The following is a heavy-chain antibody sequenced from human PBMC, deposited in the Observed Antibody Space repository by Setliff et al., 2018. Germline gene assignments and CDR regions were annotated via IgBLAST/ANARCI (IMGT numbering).Heavy chain of an antibody. Sequence: PGGSLRLSCAASGFSFSNYWMSWVRQAPGKGLEWVANINQDGSEKYFVGSVKGRFTISRDNAKDSLYLQMNSLKSGDTAVYYCVRVGYCDGPTCYPFDYWGPGTLVTVSS. J-gene: IGHJ4*02. CDR3: VRVGYCDGPTCYPFDY. D-gene: IGHD2-2*01. CDR2: INQDGSEK. CDR1: GFSFSNYW. V-gene: IGHV3-7*03.